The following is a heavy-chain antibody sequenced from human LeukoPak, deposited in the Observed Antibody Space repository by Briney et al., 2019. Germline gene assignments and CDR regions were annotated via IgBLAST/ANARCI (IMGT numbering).Heavy chain of an antibody. CDR2: ISSSSTYT. V-gene: IGHV3-11*06. D-gene: IGHD6-13*01. J-gene: IGHJ4*02. CDR1: GFTFSDYY. CDR3: ARGASSSWFGIDY. Sequence: GGSLRLSCAASGFTFSDYYMSWIRQAPGKGLEWVSYISSSSTYTNYADSVKGRFTISRDNAKNTLYMEMNSLRAEDTAVYYCARGASSSWFGIDYWGQGTLVTVSS.